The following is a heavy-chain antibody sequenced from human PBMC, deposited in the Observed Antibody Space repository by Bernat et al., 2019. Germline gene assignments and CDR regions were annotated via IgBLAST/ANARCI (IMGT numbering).Heavy chain of an antibody. V-gene: IGHV3-21*01. CDR1: GFTFSSYS. CDR3: AREASGYSSGWYLGWFDP. J-gene: IGHJ5*02. D-gene: IGHD6-19*01. CDR2: ISSSSSYI. Sequence: EVQLVESGGGLVQPGGSLRLSCAASGFTFSSYSMNWVRQAPGKGLEWVSSISSSSSYIYYAESGKGRFTISRDNAKNSLYLQMNSLRAEDTAVYYCAREASGYSSGWYLGWFDPWGQGTLVTVSS.